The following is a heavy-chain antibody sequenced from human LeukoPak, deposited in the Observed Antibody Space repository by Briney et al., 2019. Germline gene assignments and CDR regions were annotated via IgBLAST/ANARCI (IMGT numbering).Heavy chain of an antibody. CDR2: IKIKTDGGTT. V-gene: IGHV3-15*01. D-gene: IGHD2-15*01. Sequence: GGSLRLSRAASGLTFSNAWMSWVRQAPGKGLEWGVRIKIKTDGGTTDYAAPVKGRFTISRDDSKNTLYLQMNSLKTEDTAVYYCTTGSRLRYCSGGSCFPEDYWGQGTLVTVSS. CDR3: TTGSRLRYCSGGSCFPEDY. CDR1: GLTFSNAW. J-gene: IGHJ4*02.